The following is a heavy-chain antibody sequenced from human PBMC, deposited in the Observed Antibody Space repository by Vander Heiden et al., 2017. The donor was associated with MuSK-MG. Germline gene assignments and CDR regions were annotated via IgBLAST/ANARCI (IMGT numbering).Heavy chain of an antibody. D-gene: IGHD3-10*01. Sequence: EVQLLESGGGLVQPGGSLSLSCTASGFPFSTHAMTWVRQAPGKGLEWVSSISSNGDSTYYADSVKGRFTISRDNSKSTLYLQMNSLRAEDTALFYCARVDYFGSTRGGFDPWGQGTLVTVSS. CDR3: ARVDYFGSTRGGFDP. CDR2: ISSNGDST. CDR1: GFPFSTHA. V-gene: IGHV3-23*01. J-gene: IGHJ5*02.